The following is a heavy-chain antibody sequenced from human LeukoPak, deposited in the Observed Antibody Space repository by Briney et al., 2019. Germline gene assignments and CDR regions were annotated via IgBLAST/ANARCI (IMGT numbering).Heavy chain of an antibody. CDR1: GFTFSNYA. CDR3: AKGSSPFDY. D-gene: IGHD6-13*01. J-gene: IGHJ4*02. V-gene: IGHV3-23*01. Sequence: GGSLRLSCAASGFTFSNYAMSWVRQAPGKGLEWVSAISANGGGTYYADSVKGRFTISRDNSKNTLYLQMNSLRAEDTAVYYCAKGSSPFDYWGQGTLVTVAS. CDR2: ISANGGGT.